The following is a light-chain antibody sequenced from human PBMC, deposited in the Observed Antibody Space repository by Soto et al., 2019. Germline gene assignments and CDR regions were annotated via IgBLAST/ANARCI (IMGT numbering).Light chain of an antibody. CDR2: DVS. J-gene: IGLJ1*01. Sequence: QSVLTQPASVSGSPGQSITISCTGTSSDISGYNYVSWYQQHPGKAPKLMIYDVSNRPSGGSNRFPGSKPGNTASLTISGLQAEDEADYYCSSYTSSSTLGGVFGTGTKVTVL. CDR3: SSYTSSSTLGGV. CDR1: SSDISGYNY. V-gene: IGLV2-14*01.